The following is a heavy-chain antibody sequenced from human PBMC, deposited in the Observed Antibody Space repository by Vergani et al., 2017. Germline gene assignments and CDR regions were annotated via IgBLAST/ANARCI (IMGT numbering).Heavy chain of an antibody. CDR3: ASRDSIGLADAFDI. D-gene: IGHD3-10*01. V-gene: IGHV1-69*01. CDR2: IIPIFGTA. J-gene: IGHJ3*02. CDR1: GYTFTSYY. Sequence: VQLVESGAEVKKPGASVKVSCKASGYTFTSYYMHWVRQAPGQGLEWMGGIIPIFGTANYAQKFQGRVTITADESTSTAYMELSSLRSEDTAVYYCASRDSIGLADAFDIWGQGTMVTVSS.